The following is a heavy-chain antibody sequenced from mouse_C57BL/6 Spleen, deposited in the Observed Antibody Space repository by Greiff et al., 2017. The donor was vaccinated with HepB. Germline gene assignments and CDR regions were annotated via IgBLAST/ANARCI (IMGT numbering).Heavy chain of an antibody. J-gene: IGHJ1*03. CDR2: INPNNGGT. Sequence: EVKLQESGPELVKPGASVKIPCKASGYTFTDYNMDWVKQSHGKSLEWIGDINPNNGGTIYNQKFKGKATLTVDKSSSTAYMELRSLTSEDTAVYYCARWYRDWDYWYFDVWGTGTTVTVSS. CDR3: ARWYRDWDYWYFDV. CDR1: GYTFTDYN. V-gene: IGHV1-18*01. D-gene: IGHD4-1*01.